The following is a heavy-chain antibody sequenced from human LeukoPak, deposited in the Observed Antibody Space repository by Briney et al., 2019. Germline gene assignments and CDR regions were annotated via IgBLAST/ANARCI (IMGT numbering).Heavy chain of an antibody. CDR3: ARGGLGYCSSTSCYWAFDI. J-gene: IGHJ3*02. CDR1: GGSISSYY. V-gene: IGHV4-59*01. CDR2: IYYSGST. Sequence: SETLSLTCTVSGGSISSYYWSWIRQPPGKGLEWIGYIYYSGSTNYNPSLKSRVTISVDTSKNQFSLKLSSVTAADTAVYYCARGGLGYCSSTSCYWAFDIWGQGTMVTVSS. D-gene: IGHD2-2*01.